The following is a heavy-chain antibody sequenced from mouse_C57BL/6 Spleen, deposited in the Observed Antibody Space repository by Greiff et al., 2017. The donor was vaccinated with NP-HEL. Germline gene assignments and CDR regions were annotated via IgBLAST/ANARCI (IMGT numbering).Heavy chain of an antibody. CDR3: ARRVLTTPYAMDY. J-gene: IGHJ4*01. V-gene: IGHV1-82*01. CDR1: GYAFSSSW. D-gene: IGHD2-12*01. Sequence: QVQLQQSGPELVKPGASVKISCKASGYAFSSSWMNWVKQRPGKGLEWIGRIYPGDGDTNYNGKFKGKATLTADNSSSTAYMQLSSLTSEDSAVYFCARRVLTTPYAMDYWGQGTSVTVSS. CDR2: IYPGDGDT.